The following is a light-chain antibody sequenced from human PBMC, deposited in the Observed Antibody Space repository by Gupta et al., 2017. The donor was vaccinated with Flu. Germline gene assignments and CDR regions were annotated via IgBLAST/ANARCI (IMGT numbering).Light chain of an antibody. Sequence: EIVLTQSPATLSLSPGERATLSCRASQSVSSYLAWYQQKPGQAPRLLIYDASNRATGIPARFSGSGSGTDFTLTISRLEPEDFAVYYCQQRSNWPLFTFGPGTKVEIK. CDR1: QSVSSY. CDR3: QQRSNWPLFT. J-gene: IGKJ3*01. CDR2: DAS. V-gene: IGKV3-11*01.